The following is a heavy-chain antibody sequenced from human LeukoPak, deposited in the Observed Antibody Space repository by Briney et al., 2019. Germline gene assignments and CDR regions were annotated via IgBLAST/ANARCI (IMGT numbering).Heavy chain of an antibody. CDR1: GYTFTGYY. D-gene: IGHD4-17*01. J-gene: IGHJ4*02. Sequence: ASVKVSCKASGYTFTGYYMHWVRQAPGQGLEWMGWINPNSGGTNYAQKFQGRVTMTRDTSISTAYMELSRLRSDDTAVYYCAKDSGYDYGDYPADYWGQGTLVTVSS. CDR3: AKDSGYDYGDYPADY. CDR2: INPNSGGT. V-gene: IGHV1-2*02.